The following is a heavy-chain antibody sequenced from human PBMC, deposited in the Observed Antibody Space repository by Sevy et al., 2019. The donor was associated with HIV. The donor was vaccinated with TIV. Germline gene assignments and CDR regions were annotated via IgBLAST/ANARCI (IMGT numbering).Heavy chain of an antibody. CDR3: ARGPRDGYNYFDEYFQH. CDR2: IIPIFGTA. J-gene: IGHJ1*01. D-gene: IGHD5-12*01. CDR1: GGTFSSYA. V-gene: IGHV1-69*06. Sequence: ASVKVSCKASGGTFSSYAISCVRQAPGQGLEWMGGIIPIFGTANYAQKFQGRVTITADKSTSTAYMELSSLRSEDTAVYYCARGPRDGYNYFDEYFQHWGQGTLVTVSS.